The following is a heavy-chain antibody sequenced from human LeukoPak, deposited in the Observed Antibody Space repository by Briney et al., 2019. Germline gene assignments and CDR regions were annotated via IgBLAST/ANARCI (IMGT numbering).Heavy chain of an antibody. J-gene: IGHJ4*02. CDR1: GYTFTSYG. CDR3: ARDRVSGQLYFDY. D-gene: IGHD3-10*01. CDR2: LSAYNGNT. V-gene: IGHV1-18*01. Sequence: ASVKVSCKASGYTFTSYGISWVRQAPGQGLEWVGWLSAYNGNTNSAQKLQGRVTMTTDTFPSTGYMELRSLRSDDTAVYYCARDRVSGQLYFDYWGQGTLVTVSS.